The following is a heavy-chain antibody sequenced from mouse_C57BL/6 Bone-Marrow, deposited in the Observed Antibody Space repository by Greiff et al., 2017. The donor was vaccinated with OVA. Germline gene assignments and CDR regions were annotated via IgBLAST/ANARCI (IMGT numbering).Heavy chain of an antibody. CDR3: ARTTTVVPFYAMDY. D-gene: IGHD1-1*01. CDR2: IYPRSGNT. Sequence: VKVVESGAELARPGASVKLSCKASGYTFTSYGISWVKQRTGQGLEWIGEIYPRSGNTYYNEKFKGKATLTADKSSSTAYMELRSLTSEDSAVYFCARTTTVVPFYAMDYWGQGTSVTVSS. J-gene: IGHJ4*01. CDR1: GYTFTSYG. V-gene: IGHV1-81*01.